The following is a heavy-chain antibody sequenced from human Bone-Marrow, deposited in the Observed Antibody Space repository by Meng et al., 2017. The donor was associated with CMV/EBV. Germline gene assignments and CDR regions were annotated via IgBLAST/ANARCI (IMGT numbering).Heavy chain of an antibody. CDR3: ARVLLDVRGWYYQGMDV. J-gene: IGHJ6*02. V-gene: IGHV3-69-1*01. CDR1: GFRFSDYY. Sequence: GGSLRLSCAVSGFRFSDYYMTWIRQAPGKGLEWVSYISSSYAVDYADSLKGRFTISRDNAKNSLYLQLNSLRAEDTAVYYCARVLLDVRGWYYQGMDVWGQGTTVTVSS. D-gene: IGHD6-19*01. CDR2: ISSSYAV.